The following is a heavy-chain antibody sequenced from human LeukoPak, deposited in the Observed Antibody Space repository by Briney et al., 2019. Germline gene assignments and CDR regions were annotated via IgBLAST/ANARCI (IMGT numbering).Heavy chain of an antibody. D-gene: IGHD3-10*01. J-gene: IGHJ4*02. V-gene: IGHV4-34*01. Sequence: SETLSLTCAVYSGSFSGYYWSWIRQPPGKGLEWIGEINHSGSTNYNPSLKSRVTISVDTSKNQFSLKLSSVTAADTAVYYCARNRWGITMVRGVSLDYWGQGTLVTVSS. CDR1: SGSFSGYY. CDR2: INHSGST. CDR3: ARNRWGITMVRGVSLDY.